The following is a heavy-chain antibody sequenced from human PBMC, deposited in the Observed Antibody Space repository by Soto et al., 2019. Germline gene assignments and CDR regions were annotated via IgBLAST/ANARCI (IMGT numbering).Heavy chain of an antibody. CDR1: GFTFSSHW. Sequence: EVQLVESGGGLVQPAGSLRLSCEASGFTFSSHWMHWVRQAPGKGLVWVSRIYTDGSRADYADSVKGRLTISRDNAKNTVYLQVNSLGAEDTAVYFCARGAQNYYYFDYWGQGTLVTVSS. D-gene: IGHD3-10*01. V-gene: IGHV3-74*01. CDR3: ARGAQNYYYFDY. CDR2: IYTDGSRA. J-gene: IGHJ4*02.